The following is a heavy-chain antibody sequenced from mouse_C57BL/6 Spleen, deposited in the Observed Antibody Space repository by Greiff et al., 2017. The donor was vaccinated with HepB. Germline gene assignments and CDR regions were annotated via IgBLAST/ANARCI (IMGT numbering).Heavy chain of an antibody. Sequence: VQLQQSGPELVKPGASVKISCKASGYAFSSSWMNWVKQWPGKGLEWIGRIYPGDGDTNYNGKFKGKATLTADKSSSTAYMQLSSLTSEDSAVYFCAREDYGSSYAMDYWGQGTSVTVSS. CDR1: GYAFSSSW. D-gene: IGHD1-1*01. V-gene: IGHV1-82*01. J-gene: IGHJ4*01. CDR2: IYPGDGDT. CDR3: AREDYGSSYAMDY.